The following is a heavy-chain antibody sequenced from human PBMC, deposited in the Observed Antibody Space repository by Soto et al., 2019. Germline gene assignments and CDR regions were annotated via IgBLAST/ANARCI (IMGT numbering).Heavy chain of an antibody. CDR1: GDSVSSNTAA. CDR3: ARGVADTGCDR. V-gene: IGHV6-1*01. CDR2: TYYRSNWRH. D-gene: IGHD6-19*01. J-gene: IGHJ4*02. Sequence: SQTLSLTCAISGDSVSSNTAAWNWIRSSPSRGLEWLGRTYYRSNWRHDYAVSVKSRITVNPDTSKNHFSLQLNSVTPDDTAVYYCARGVADTGCDRWGKGPLVTVSS.